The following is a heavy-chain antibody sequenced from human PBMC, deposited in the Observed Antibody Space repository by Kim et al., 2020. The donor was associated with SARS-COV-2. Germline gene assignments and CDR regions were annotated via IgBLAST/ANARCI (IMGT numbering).Heavy chain of an antibody. CDR3: ARESTHIVVVTAINYYYYGMDV. D-gene: IGHD2-21*02. CDR2: ISAYNGNT. V-gene: IGHV1-18*01. CDR1: GYAFTSYG. Sequence: ASVKVSCKASGYAFTSYGISWVRQAPGQGLEWMGWISAYNGNTNYAQKLQGRVTMTTDTSTSTAYMELRSLRSDDTAVYYCARESTHIVVVTAINYYYYGMDVWGQGTTVTVSS. J-gene: IGHJ6*02.